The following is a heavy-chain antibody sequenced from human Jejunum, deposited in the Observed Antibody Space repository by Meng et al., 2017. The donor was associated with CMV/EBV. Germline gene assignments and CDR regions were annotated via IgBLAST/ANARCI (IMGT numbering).Heavy chain of an antibody. J-gene: IGHJ4*02. CDR2: VYYSGSA. CDR3: ARGIGHASNNSHDF. V-gene: IGHV4-59*11. CDR1: GDSLRSHY. D-gene: IGHD1-1*01. Sequence: SGDSLRSHYCRWIRQCPGKGLEWMGYVYYSGSATYSASLRSRITIAVDMSKNQVSLNLRSVTAADTAMYFCARGIGHASNNSHDFWGQGTLVTVSS.